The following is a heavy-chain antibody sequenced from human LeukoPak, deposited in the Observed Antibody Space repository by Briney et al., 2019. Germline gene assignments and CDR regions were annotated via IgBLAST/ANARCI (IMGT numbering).Heavy chain of an antibody. J-gene: IGHJ4*02. CDR1: GGSTSSYD. Sequence: SETLSLTCTVSGGSTSSYDWSWIRQPPGEGLEWIGYIYYSGSTNYNPSLKSRVTISVDTSKNQFSLKLSSVTAADTAVYYCARHGCSGGSCYLWYFDYWGQGTLVIVSS. V-gene: IGHV4-59*08. CDR2: IYYSGST. D-gene: IGHD2-15*01. CDR3: ARHGCSGGSCYLWYFDY.